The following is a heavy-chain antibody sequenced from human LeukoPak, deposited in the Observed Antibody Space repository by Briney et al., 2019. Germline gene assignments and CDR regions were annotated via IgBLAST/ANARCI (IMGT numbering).Heavy chain of an antibody. V-gene: IGHV1-2*02. CDR2: INPNSGGT. D-gene: IGHD3-22*01. CDR1: GYSFTSYY. CDR3: ARATIADSSTYYIDY. Sequence: ASVKVSCKTSGYSFTSYYMHWVRQAPGQGLEWMGWINPNSGGTNYAQKFQGRVTMTRDMSISTAYMELSRLTSDDTAVYYCARATIADSSTYYIDYWGLGTLVTVSS. J-gene: IGHJ4*02.